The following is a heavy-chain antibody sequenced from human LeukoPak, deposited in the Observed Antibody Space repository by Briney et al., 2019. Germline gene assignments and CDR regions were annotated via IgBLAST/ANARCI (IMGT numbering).Heavy chain of an antibody. J-gene: IGHJ6*03. CDR1: GYTFTIYY. CDR2: INPSGGST. CDR3: ARVGVLTGYPYYYYYYMDV. V-gene: IGHV1-46*01. D-gene: IGHD3-9*01. Sequence: GASVTVSCKASGYTFTIYYMHWVRQAPGQGLEWMGIINPSGGSTSYAQKFQGRVTMTRDMSTSTVYMELSSLRSEDTAVYYCARVGVLTGYPYYYYYYMDVWGKGTTVIISS.